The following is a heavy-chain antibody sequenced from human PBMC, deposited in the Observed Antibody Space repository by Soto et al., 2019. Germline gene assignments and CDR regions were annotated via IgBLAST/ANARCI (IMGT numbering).Heavy chain of an antibody. CDR1: GYTFTSYG. CDR3: AREKGVVRDIFYYYYGMDV. V-gene: IGHV1-18*04. Sequence: ASGKVSCKASGYTFTSYGISWVLQAPGQGLEWMGWISAYNGNTNYAQKLQGRVTMTTDTSTSTAYMELRSLRSDDTAVYYCAREKGVVRDIFYYYYGMDVWGQGTTVTVSS. D-gene: IGHD2-2*01. CDR2: ISAYNGNT. J-gene: IGHJ6*02.